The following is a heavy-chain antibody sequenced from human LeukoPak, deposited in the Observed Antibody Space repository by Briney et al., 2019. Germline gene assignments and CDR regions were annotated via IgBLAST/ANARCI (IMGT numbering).Heavy chain of an antibody. D-gene: IGHD3-22*01. CDR2: ISYDGSNK. V-gene: IGHV3-30-3*01. CDR3: AREDYDSSGYPDY. Sequence: GWSLRLSCAASGFTFSSYAMHWVRQAPGKGLEWVAVISYDGSNKYYADSVKGRFTISRDNSKNTLYLQMNSLRAEDTAVYYCAREDYDSSGYPDYWGQGTLVTVSS. CDR1: GFTFSSYA. J-gene: IGHJ4*02.